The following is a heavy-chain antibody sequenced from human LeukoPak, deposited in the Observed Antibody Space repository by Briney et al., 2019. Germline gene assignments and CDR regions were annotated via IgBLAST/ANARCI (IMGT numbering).Heavy chain of an antibody. CDR1: GLTGSHNY. Sequence: PGGSLRLSCAASGLTGSHNYVSWVRQAPGKGLEWVSAIHTSGDTCYADSVKGRFTISRDTSKNTLYLQINSLRVEDTAVYYCIVLGDSNHWGQGTPVTVSS. CDR2: IHTSGDT. CDR3: IVLGDSNH. D-gene: IGHD4-17*01. V-gene: IGHV3-53*01. J-gene: IGHJ5*02.